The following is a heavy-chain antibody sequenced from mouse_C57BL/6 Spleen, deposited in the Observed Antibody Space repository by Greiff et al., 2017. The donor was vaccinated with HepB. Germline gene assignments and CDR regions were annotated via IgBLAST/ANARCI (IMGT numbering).Heavy chain of an antibody. CDR3: TGKGLYYSNYVGV. CDR1: GFTFSNYW. J-gene: IGHJ1*03. CDR2: IRLKSDNYAT. V-gene: IGHV6-3*01. Sequence: EVKLMESGGGLVQPGGSMKLSCVASGFTFSNYWMNWVRQSPEKGLEWVAQIRLKSDNYATHYAESVKGRFTISRDDSKSSVYLQMNNLRAEDTGIYYCTGKGLYYSNYVGVWGTGTTVTVSS. D-gene: IGHD2-5*01.